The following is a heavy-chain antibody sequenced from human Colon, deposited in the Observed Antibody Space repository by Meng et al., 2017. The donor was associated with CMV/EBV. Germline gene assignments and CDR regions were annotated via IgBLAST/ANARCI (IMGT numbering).Heavy chain of an antibody. D-gene: IGHD3-22*01. CDR2: IAGGGTST. CDR1: GFSFGNFA. J-gene: IGHJ1*01. V-gene: IGHV3-23*01. Sequence: GGSLRLSCAASGFSFGNFAMSWVRQAPGKGLEWVATIAGGGTSTYYPDSANGRFTISRDNSKNTLYLQSSSLRAEDTAIYYCARSIHDTSGYYRAEYFEHWGQGTLVTVSS. CDR3: ARSIHDTSGYYRAEYFEH.